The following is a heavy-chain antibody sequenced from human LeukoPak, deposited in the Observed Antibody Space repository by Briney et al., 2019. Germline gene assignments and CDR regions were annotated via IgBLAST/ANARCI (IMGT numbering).Heavy chain of an antibody. Sequence: PSETLSLTCTVSGGPISSYYWSWIRQPPGKGLEWIGYIYYSGSTNYNPSLKSRVTLSVDTSKNQFSLRLSSVTAADTAVYYCARRYSSGWYPLWGQGTMVTVSS. CDR2: IYYSGST. V-gene: IGHV4-59*08. J-gene: IGHJ3*01. D-gene: IGHD6-19*01. CDR1: GGPISSYY. CDR3: ARRYSSGWYPL.